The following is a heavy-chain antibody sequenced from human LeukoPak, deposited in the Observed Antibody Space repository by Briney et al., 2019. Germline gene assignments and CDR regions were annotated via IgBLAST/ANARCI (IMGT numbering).Heavy chain of an antibody. D-gene: IGHD4-17*01. CDR3: ARFMTTVTSTPFDY. J-gene: IGHJ4*02. V-gene: IGHV4-61*02. CDR1: GGSISSGSYY. CDR2: IYTSGST. Sequence: SETLSLTCTVSGGSISSGSYYWSWIRQPAGKGLEWIGRIYTSGSTNYNPSLKSRVTISVDTSKNQFSLKLSSVTAADTAVYYCARFMTTVTSTPFDYWGQGTLVTVSS.